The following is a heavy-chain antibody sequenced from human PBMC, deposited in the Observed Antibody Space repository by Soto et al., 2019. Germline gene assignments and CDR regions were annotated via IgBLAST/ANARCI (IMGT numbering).Heavy chain of an antibody. CDR3: AKDSGYSSGWYDGYDAFDI. CDR1: GFTFDDYA. D-gene: IGHD6-19*01. CDR2: ISWNSGSI. J-gene: IGHJ3*02. V-gene: IGHV3-9*01. Sequence: LRLSWAASGFTFDDYAMHWVRQAPGKGLEWVSGISWNSGSIGYADSVKGRFTISRDNAKNSLYLQMNSLRAEDTALYYCAKDSGYSSGWYDGYDAFDIWGQGTMVTVSS.